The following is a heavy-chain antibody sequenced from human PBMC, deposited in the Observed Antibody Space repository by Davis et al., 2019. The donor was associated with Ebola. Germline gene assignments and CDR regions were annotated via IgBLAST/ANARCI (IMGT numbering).Heavy chain of an antibody. J-gene: IGHJ5*02. D-gene: IGHD6-19*01. CDR3: ARGSSGWYMDWFDP. CDR2: IKQDGSEK. Sequence: GESLKTSCAASGFTFSSYWMSWVRQAPGKGLEWVANIKQDGSEKYYVDSVKGRFTISRDNAKNSLYLQMNSLRAEDTAVYYCARGSSGWYMDWFDPWGQGTLVTVSS. V-gene: IGHV3-7*01. CDR1: GFTFSSYW.